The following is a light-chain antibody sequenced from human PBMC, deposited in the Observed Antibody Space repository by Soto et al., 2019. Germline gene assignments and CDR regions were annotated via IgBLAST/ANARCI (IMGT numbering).Light chain of an antibody. V-gene: IGLV1-40*01. CDR3: QSYDSSLSAYVV. Sequence: QSALTQPPSVSGAPGQRVTISCTGSSSNIGAGYDVHWYHQLPGTAPKLLIYGNSNRPSGVPDRFSGSKSGTSASLAITGLQAEDEADYYCQSYDSSLSAYVVFGGGTKLTVL. J-gene: IGLJ2*01. CDR2: GNS. CDR1: SSNIGAGYD.